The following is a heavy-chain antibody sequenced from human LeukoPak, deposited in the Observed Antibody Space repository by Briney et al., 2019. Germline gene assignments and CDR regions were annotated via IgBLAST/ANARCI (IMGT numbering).Heavy chain of an antibody. CDR1: GYSISSGYY. D-gene: IGHD4-11*01. CDR2: IYHSGST. V-gene: IGHV4-38-2*02. CDR3: ARRVRSADYRLDY. Sequence: SETLSLTCTVSGYSISSGYYWGWIRQPPGKGLEWIGSIYHSGSTYYNPSLKSRVTISLDASKSQFYLKLNSVTAADTAVYYCARRVRSADYRLDYWGQGTLATVSS. J-gene: IGHJ4*02.